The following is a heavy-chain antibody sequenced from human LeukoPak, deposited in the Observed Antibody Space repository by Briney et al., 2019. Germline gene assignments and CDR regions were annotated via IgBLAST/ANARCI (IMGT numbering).Heavy chain of an antibody. CDR2: IGAYNGNT. V-gene: IGHV1-18*01. D-gene: IGHD3-22*01. CDR3: ARDLKFYDNGGYDDTFDI. Sequence: ASVKVSCKASGYTFTNYGISWVRQAPGQGLEWMGWIGAYNGNTYYAQKLRGGVTMTTDTSTSTAYMELRSLRSDDTAVYYCARDLKFYDNGGYDDTFDIWGQGTMITVSS. CDR1: GYTFTNYG. J-gene: IGHJ3*02.